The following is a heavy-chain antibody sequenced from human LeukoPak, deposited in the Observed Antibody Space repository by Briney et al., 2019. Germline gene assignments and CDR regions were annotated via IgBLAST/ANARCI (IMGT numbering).Heavy chain of an antibody. CDR3: AKEMVGATSRYFHH. D-gene: IGHD1-26*01. CDR2: ISGSGGAT. J-gene: IGHJ1*01. CDR1: GFTFSSYA. Sequence: GGSLRLSCAVSGFTFSSYAMSWVRQAPGKGLEWVSTISGSGGATYYADSVKGRFTISRDNSKNTLYLQMNSLRADDTAVYHCAKEMVGATSRYFHHWGQGTLVTVSS. V-gene: IGHV3-23*01.